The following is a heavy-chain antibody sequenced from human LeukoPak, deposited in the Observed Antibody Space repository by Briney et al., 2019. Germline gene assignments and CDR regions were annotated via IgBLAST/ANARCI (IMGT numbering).Heavy chain of an antibody. D-gene: IGHD3-10*01. CDR2: IYYSGST. CDR3: ARLWFGEPYNWFDP. Sequence: SETLSLTCTASGGSISSYYWSWIRQPPGKRLEWIGYIYYSGSTNYNPSLKSRVTISVDTSKNQFSLKLSSVTAADTAVYYCARLWFGEPYNWFDPWGQGTLVTVSS. V-gene: IGHV4-59*01. J-gene: IGHJ5*02. CDR1: GGSISSYY.